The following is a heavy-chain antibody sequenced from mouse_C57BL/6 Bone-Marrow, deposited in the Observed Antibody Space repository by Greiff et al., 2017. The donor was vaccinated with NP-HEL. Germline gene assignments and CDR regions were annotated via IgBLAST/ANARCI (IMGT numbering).Heavy chain of an antibody. CDR3: VRGYYGSSPFAY. CDR2: IRSKSNNYAT. CDR1: GFSFNTYA. J-gene: IGHJ3*01. D-gene: IGHD1-1*01. Sequence: EVQLVESGGGLVQPKGSLKLSCAASGFSFNTYAMNWVRQAPGKGLEWVARIRSKSNNYATYYADSVKDRFTISRDDSESMLYLQMNNLKTEDTAMYYCVRGYYGSSPFAYWGQGTLVTVSA. V-gene: IGHV10-1*01.